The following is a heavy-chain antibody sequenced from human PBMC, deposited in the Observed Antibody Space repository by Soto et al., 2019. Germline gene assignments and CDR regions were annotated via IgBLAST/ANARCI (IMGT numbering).Heavy chain of an antibody. V-gene: IGHV3-15*01. CDR2: IKSIYNGGKI. CDR3: VTGQYFDF. J-gene: IGHJ4*02. Sequence: PGGALRLSCVVAGFTFSNAWMSWVRQAPGKGLEWVGRIKSIYNGGKIEYAALVKGRFIITRDDSRATVFLQMNSLKTEDTAVYYCVTGQYFDFWGQGTQVTVSS. CDR1: GFTFSNAW.